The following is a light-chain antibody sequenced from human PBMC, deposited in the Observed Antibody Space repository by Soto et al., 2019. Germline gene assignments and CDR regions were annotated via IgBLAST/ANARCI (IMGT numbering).Light chain of an antibody. CDR1: SSDVGGYNY. CDR3: SSYAGSNNLGV. V-gene: IGLV2-8*01. Sequence: QSALTQPPSAFGSPGQSVTISCTGTSSDVGGYNYVSWYQQHPGKAPKLMIYEVSKRPSGVPDRFSGSKSGNTASLTVSGLQPEDEADYYCSSYAGSNNLGVFGGGTKLTDL. J-gene: IGLJ3*02. CDR2: EVS.